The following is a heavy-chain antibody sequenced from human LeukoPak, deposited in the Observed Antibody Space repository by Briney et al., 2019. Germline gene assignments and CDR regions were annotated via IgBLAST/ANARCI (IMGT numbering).Heavy chain of an antibody. D-gene: IGHD1-26*01. J-gene: IGHJ4*02. Sequence: GGSLRLSCAASGFTFSSYWMSWVRQAPGKGLEWVANIKQDGSEKYYVDSVKGRFTISRDNAKNSLYLQMNSLRAEDTAVYYCARDGASLGAQFDYWGQGTLVTVSS. CDR3: ARDGASLGAQFDY. CDR2: IKQDGSEK. CDR1: GFTFSSYW. V-gene: IGHV3-7*01.